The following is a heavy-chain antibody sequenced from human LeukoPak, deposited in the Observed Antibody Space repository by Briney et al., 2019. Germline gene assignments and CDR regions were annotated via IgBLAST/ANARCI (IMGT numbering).Heavy chain of an antibody. D-gene: IGHD3-10*01. Sequence: PSETLSLTCTVSGGSLISNFYSWSWIRQPAGEGLEWIGRVYTIGTATYSPSLKSRVNISVDKSRNQFSLRLASVTAADTAVYYCARRSMVRGMYFFDYWGRGTLVTVSS. J-gene: IGHJ4*02. CDR3: ARRSMVRGMYFFDY. CDR1: GGSLISNFYS. CDR2: VYTIGTA. V-gene: IGHV4-61*02.